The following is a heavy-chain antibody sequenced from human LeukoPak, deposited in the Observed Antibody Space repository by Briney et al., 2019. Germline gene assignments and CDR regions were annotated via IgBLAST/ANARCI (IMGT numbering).Heavy chain of an antibody. D-gene: IGHD3-10*01. CDR2: IFYPGGT. V-gene: IGHV4-39*01. J-gene: IGHJ3*02. CDR3: ARLPAPYITMVGGLPIKDGFDI. Sequence: SETLSLTCTVSGGSIRTSTYYWGWIRQPPGKGLVSIGSIFYPGGTFSNPSLTSRVTMSVDTSKNQFSLKLNSVTAADTAVYYCARLPAPYITMVGGLPIKDGFDIWGQGTMVSVSS. CDR1: GGSIRTSTYY.